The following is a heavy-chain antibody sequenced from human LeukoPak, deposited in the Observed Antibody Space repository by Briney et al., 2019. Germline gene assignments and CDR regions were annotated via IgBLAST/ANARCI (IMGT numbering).Heavy chain of an antibody. CDR2: IYTSGST. J-gene: IGHJ4*02. Sequence: SETLSLTCTVSGGSISSYYWSWIRQPAGKGLEWIGRIYTSGSTNYNPSLKSRVTISVDTSNNQFSLRLRSVTAADTAVYYCARGIAARPDFDYWGQGTLVTVSS. D-gene: IGHD6-6*01. CDR1: GGSISSYY. CDR3: ARGIAARPDFDY. V-gene: IGHV4-4*07.